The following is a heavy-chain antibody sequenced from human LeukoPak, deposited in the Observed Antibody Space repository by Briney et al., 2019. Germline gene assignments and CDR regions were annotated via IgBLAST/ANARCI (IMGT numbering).Heavy chain of an antibody. D-gene: IGHD3-9*01. Sequence: GASVKVSCKASGYTFTGYYMHWVRQAPGQGLEWMGWMNPNSGNTGYAQKFQGRVTMTRNTSISTAYMELSSLRSEDTAVYYCARGGILRYFDEEIYWYYMDVWGKGTTVTISS. J-gene: IGHJ6*03. CDR2: MNPNSGNT. CDR1: GYTFTGYY. CDR3: ARGGILRYFDEEIYWYYMDV. V-gene: IGHV1-8*02.